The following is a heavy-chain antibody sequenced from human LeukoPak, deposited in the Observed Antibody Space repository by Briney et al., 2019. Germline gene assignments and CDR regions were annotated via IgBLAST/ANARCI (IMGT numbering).Heavy chain of an antibody. Sequence: SQTLSLTCTVSDGSISSGSYHWSWTRQPAGKGLEWIGRIYTSGSTNYNPSLKSRVTISIDTSKNQFSLKPTSVTAADTAVYYCARSSSKTGFEGYYFDYWGQGTLVTVSS. J-gene: IGHJ4*02. CDR3: ARSSSKTGFEGYYFDY. CDR1: DGSISSGSYH. D-gene: IGHD3-10*01. CDR2: IYTSGST. V-gene: IGHV4-61*02.